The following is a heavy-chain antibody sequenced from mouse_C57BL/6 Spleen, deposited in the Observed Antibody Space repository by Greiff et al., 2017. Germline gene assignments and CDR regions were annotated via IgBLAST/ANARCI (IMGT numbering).Heavy chain of an antibody. CDR2: ISSGGDYI. CDR1: GFTFSSYA. CDR3: TREASYYGSSAWFAY. D-gene: IGHD1-1*01. J-gene: IGHJ3*01. Sequence: EVQGVESGEGLVKPGGSLKLSCAASGFTFSSYAMSWVRQTPEKRLEWVAYISSGGDYIYYADTVKGRFTISRDNARNTLCLQMSSLKSEDTAMYYCTREASYYGSSAWFAYWGQGTLVTVSA. V-gene: IGHV5-9-1*02.